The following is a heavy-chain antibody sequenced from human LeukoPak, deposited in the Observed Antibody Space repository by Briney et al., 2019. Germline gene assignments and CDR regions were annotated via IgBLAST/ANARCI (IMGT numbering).Heavy chain of an antibody. V-gene: IGHV5-10-1*01. CDR1: GSSFTSYW. CDR2: IDPSDSYT. Sequence: GASLMISCKGSGSSFTSYWISWVRQLPGKGLEWMGRIDPSDSYTNYSPSFQGHVTISADKSISTAYLQWSSLKASDTAMYYCAAPAYYYDSSGYSGIAFDIWGQGTMVTVSS. D-gene: IGHD3-22*01. J-gene: IGHJ3*02. CDR3: AAPAYYYDSSGYSGIAFDI.